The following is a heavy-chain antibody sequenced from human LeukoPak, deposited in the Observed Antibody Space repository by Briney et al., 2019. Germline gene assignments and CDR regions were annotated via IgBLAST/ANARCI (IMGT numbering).Heavy chain of an antibody. J-gene: IGHJ4*02. Sequence: GGSLRLSCAASGFTFSTNWMHWLRQAPGKGLVWVSRIDPDATITSHADSVKGRFTVSRDNDKNMLYLQMNGLRVEDTAVYYCARDLTCARDYWGQGTLVTVSS. CDR3: ARDLTCARDY. D-gene: IGHD2-21*01. CDR2: IDPDATIT. V-gene: IGHV3-74*03. CDR1: GFTFSTNW.